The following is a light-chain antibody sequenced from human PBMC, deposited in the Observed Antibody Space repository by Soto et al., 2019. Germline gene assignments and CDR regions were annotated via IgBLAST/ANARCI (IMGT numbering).Light chain of an antibody. CDR2: AAP. CDR3: QQYYSYPRI. J-gene: IGKJ1*01. Sequence: AIRMTQSPSSFSASTGDRVTITCRASQGISSYFAWYQQKPGKAPKLLIYAAPTLQSGVPSRFIVNGSGTDFTLTISCLQSKDFATYYCQQYYSYPRIFGQVPKVQIK. V-gene: IGKV1-8*01. CDR1: QGISSY.